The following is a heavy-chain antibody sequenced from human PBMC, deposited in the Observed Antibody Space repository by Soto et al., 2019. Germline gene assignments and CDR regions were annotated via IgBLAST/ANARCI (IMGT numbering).Heavy chain of an antibody. CDR2: INAGNGNT. V-gene: IGHV1-3*01. CDR3: ARTRVTMVRGVIITPFDY. D-gene: IGHD3-10*01. Sequence: QVQLVQSGAEVKKPGASVKVSCKASGYTFTSYAMHWVRQAPGQRLEWMGWINAGNGNTKYSQKFQGSVTITRDTSASTAYMELSSLRSEDTAVYYCARTRVTMVRGVIITPFDYWGQGTLVTVSS. J-gene: IGHJ4*02. CDR1: GYTFTSYA.